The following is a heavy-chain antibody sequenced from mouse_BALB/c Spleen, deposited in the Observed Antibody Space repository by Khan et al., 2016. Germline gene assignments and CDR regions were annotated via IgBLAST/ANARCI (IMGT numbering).Heavy chain of an antibody. J-gene: IGHJ3*01. CDR3: ARQGY. CDR2: ISSGGSYT. CDR1: AFTFSSYG. Sequence: EVELVESGGDLVKPGGSLKLSCAASAFTFSSYGMSWVRQTPDKRLEWVATISSGGSYTYYPDSVKGRFTISSDNAKNTLYLQMSSLKSEDTAMYYCARQGYWGQGTLVTVSA. V-gene: IGHV5-6*01.